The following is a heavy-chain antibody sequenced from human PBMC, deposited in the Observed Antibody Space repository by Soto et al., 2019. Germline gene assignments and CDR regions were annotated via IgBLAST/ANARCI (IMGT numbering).Heavy chain of an antibody. CDR2: ISDDGSDK. Sequence: QVQLVESGGSVVQPGRSLRLSCAASGFTFSSYAMHWVRQAPGKGLEWVALISDDGSDKYYADSVKGRFTISRDNSKSALYLQMNRLRPDDTAVYYCARHLSHLKPGWFDPWGQGTLVTVSS. CDR1: GFTFSSYA. CDR3: ARHLSHLKPGWFDP. V-gene: IGHV3-30-3*01. J-gene: IGHJ5*02.